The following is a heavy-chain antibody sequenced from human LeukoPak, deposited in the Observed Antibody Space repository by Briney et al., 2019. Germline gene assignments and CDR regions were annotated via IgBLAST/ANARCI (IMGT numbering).Heavy chain of an antibody. CDR2: ISSSSSYT. CDR3: AVGTYSTVDY. Sequence: GGSLRLSCAASGFTFSSYSMNWVRQAPGKGLEWVSSISSSSSYTYYADSVKGRFTISRDNAKSSLYLQMNSLRAEDTAVYYCAVGTYSTVDYWGQGTLVTVSS. J-gene: IGHJ4*02. V-gene: IGHV3-21*01. CDR1: GFTFSSYS. D-gene: IGHD6-13*01.